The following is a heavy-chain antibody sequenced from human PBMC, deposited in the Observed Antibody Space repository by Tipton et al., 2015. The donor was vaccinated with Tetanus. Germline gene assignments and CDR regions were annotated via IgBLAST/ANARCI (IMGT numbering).Heavy chain of an antibody. CDR1: GYSFASFW. CDR2: IYPGDSDT. D-gene: IGHD2/OR15-2a*01. J-gene: IGHJ5*02. Sequence: QLVQSGAEVKKPGESLKISCKGSGYSFASFWVGWVRQMPGKGLEWMGIIYPGDSDTRYSPSFRGQVTISADKSISTASLQWSSLKASDTAMYYCARHRAGTFASWFDPWGQGTLVTVSS. CDR3: ARHRAGTFASWFDP. V-gene: IGHV5-51*01.